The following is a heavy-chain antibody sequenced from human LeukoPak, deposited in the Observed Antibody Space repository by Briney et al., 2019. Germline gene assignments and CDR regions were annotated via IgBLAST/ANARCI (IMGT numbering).Heavy chain of an antibody. Sequence: GGSLRLSCAASGFTFSSYAMYWVRQAPGKGLEWVAGISDRGSRTNYADSVKGRFTISTDHPKNTLYLQMNSLRAEDTAVYFCAKRGVVIRVILVGFHKEAYYFDSWGQGALVTVSS. CDR3: AKRGVVIRVILVGFHKEAYYFDS. J-gene: IGHJ4*02. CDR2: ISDRGSRT. V-gene: IGHV3-23*01. D-gene: IGHD3-22*01. CDR1: GFTFSSYA.